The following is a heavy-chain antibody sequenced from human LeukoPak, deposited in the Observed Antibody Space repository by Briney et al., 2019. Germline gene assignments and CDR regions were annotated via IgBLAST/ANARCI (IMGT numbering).Heavy chain of an antibody. CDR2: IYYSGST. Sequence: PSETLSLTCTVSGGSISSYYWSWIRQPPGKGLEWIGYIYYSGSTNYNPSLKSRVTISVDTSKNQFSLKLSSVTAADTAVYYCARGMSSGRMVWLDSWGQGTLVTVSS. V-gene: IGHV4-59*01. D-gene: IGHD1-26*01. CDR1: GGSISSYY. J-gene: IGHJ5*01. CDR3: ARGMSSGRMVWLDS.